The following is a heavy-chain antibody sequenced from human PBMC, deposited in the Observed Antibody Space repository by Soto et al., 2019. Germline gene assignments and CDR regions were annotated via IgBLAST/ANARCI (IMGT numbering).Heavy chain of an antibody. Sequence: QVQLVQSGAEVKKPGASVKVSCKASGDTFTNYGIIWVRQAPGQGLEWMGWINAYNGNTKSAQKLQGRVTLTTDTSTSTAYIELRSRRSDDTAVYYCARDAAAGLNDCWGQGTLVTVSS. V-gene: IGHV1-18*01. D-gene: IGHD6-13*01. CDR2: INAYNGNT. CDR1: GDTFTNYG. J-gene: IGHJ4*02. CDR3: ARDAAAGLNDC.